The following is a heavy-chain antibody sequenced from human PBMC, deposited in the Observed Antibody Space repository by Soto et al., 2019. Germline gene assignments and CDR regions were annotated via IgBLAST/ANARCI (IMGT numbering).Heavy chain of an antibody. CDR3: ARGDSCSSTSCYPFDY. J-gene: IGHJ4*02. CDR2: INAGNGNT. D-gene: IGHD2-2*01. V-gene: IGHV1-3*01. CDR1: GYTFTSYA. Sequence: QVQLVQSGAEVRKPGASVKVSCKASGYTFTSYAMHWVRQAPGQRLEWMGWINAGNGNTKYSQKFQGRDTITRDTAARTDYMELSSLRSVDTAVDYCARGDSCSSTSCYPFDYWGQGTLVTVSS.